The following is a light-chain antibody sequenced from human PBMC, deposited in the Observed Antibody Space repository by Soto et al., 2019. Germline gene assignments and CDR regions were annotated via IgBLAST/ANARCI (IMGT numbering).Light chain of an antibody. V-gene: IGKV1-5*01. Sequence: DIQMTQSPSTLSASVGDRVTITCRASESISGWLAWYQQKLGVAPKLLIYDASTLESGVPSRFSGSGSETQFTLTISSLQPEDFATYYCQQHYTYTWTFGQGTKVDIK. CDR3: QQHYTYTWT. CDR2: DAS. J-gene: IGKJ1*01. CDR1: ESISGW.